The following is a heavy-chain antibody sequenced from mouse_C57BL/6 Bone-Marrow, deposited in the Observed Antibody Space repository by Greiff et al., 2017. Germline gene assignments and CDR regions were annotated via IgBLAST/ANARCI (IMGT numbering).Heavy chain of an antibody. CDR1: GYSITSDY. D-gene: IGHD2-12*01. CDR2: ISYSGST. J-gene: IGHJ2*01. CDR3: ASPLRRGYYFDY. Sequence: EVQLQESGPGLAKPSQSLSLSCSASGYSITSDYWNWIRKFPGNKLEYMGYISYSGSTYYNPSLISRISITRDTSKNQYNLQLHSVTTEDTATDTCASPLRRGYYFDYWGQGTTLTVSS. V-gene: IGHV3-8*01.